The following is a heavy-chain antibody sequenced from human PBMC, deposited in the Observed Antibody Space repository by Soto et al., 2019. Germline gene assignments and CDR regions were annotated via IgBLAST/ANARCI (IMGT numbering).Heavy chain of an antibody. CDR3: ARIYCSSTSCYLPV. CDR2: TYYRSKWYN. D-gene: IGHD2-2*01. J-gene: IGHJ6*02. CDR1: GDSVSSNSAA. Sequence: SQTLSLTCAISGDSVSSNSAAWNWIRQSPSRGLEWLGRTYYRSKWYNDYAVSVKSRITINPDTSMNQFSLQLNSVTPEDTAVYYCARIYCSSTSCYLPVWGQGTTVTVSS. V-gene: IGHV6-1*01.